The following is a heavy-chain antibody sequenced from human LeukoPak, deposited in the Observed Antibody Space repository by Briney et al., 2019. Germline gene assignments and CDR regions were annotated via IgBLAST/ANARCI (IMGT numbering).Heavy chain of an antibody. V-gene: IGHV4-34*01. J-gene: IGHJ4*02. CDR2: INHSGST. Sequence: SETLSLTCAVYGGSFSGYYWSWIRQPPGKGLEWIGEINHSGSTNYNSSLKSRVTISVDTSKNQFSLKLSSVTAADTAVYYCARATTRWLAKYYFDYWGQGTLVTVSS. D-gene: IGHD6-19*01. CDR3: ARATTRWLAKYYFDY. CDR1: GGSFSGYY.